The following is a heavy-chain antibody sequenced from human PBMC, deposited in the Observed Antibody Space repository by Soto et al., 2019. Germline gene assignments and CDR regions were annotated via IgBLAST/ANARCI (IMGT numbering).Heavy chain of an antibody. CDR3: AREGYYYGSGSYSPPRYYGMDV. D-gene: IGHD3-10*01. J-gene: IGHJ6*02. V-gene: IGHV1-18*03. CDR2: ISAYNDNT. Sequence: QIQLVQSGAEVKKAGASVKVSCKASGYTFTNYGISWVRQAHGQGLEWMGWISAYNDNTNYAQKFQGRVTLTTDTSTRTAYMELRSLTSDDMAVYYCAREGYYYGSGSYSPPRYYGMDVWGQGTTVTVFS. CDR1: GYTFTNYG.